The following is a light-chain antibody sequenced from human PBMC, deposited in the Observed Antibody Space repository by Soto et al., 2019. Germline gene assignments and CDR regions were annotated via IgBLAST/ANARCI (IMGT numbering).Light chain of an antibody. J-gene: IGKJ1*01. V-gene: IGKV3-20*01. CDR2: DAS. Sequence: ENVLTQSPATLSLSPEERATLSFRASQSVSSNLAWYQQKPGQAPRLLIYDASSRATGIPDRFSGSGSGTDFTLTISRLEPEDFAVYYCQQYGSSGTFGQGTKVDI. CDR3: QQYGSSGT. CDR1: QSVSSN.